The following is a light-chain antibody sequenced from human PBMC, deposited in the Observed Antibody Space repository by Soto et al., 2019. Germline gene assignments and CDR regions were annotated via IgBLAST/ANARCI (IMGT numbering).Light chain of an antibody. CDR2: GNS. Sequence: QSVLTQPPSVSGAXXXRVXXXCTGSSSNIXAGDDVHWYPQLPGTAPKLLIYGNSNRPSGVPDRFSGSKSGTSASLAITGLQAEDEADYYCQSYDSSLSGSGVFGTGTKVTVL. CDR3: QSYDSSLSGSGV. J-gene: IGLJ1*01. V-gene: IGLV1-40*01. CDR1: SSNIXAGDD.